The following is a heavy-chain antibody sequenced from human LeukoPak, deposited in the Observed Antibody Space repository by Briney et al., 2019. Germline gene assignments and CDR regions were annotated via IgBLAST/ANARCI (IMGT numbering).Heavy chain of an antibody. CDR2: IIPIFGTA. D-gene: IGHD3-22*01. CDR1: GGTFSSYA. J-gene: IGHJ4*02. CDR3: ARGSQDSSGYYYVGFGY. Sequence: SVKVSCKASGGTFSSYAISWVRQAPGQGLEWMGGIIPIFGTANYAQKFQGRVTITTDESTSTAYMELSSLRSEDTAVYYCARGSQDSSGYYYVGFGYWGQGTLVTVSS. V-gene: IGHV1-69*05.